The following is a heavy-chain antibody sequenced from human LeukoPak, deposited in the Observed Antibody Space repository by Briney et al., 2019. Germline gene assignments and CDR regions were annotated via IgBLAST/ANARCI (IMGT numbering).Heavy chain of an antibody. D-gene: IGHD6-19*01. V-gene: IGHV3-20*04. CDR2: IHWNVDIT. CDR3: ARDRVAVAGKAYFDY. Sequence: GGSLRLSCAASGFNFHDHAMSWFRQTPGKGPEWVSTIHWNVDITTYTDSVKGRFTISRDNARNSLYLQMNSLRAGDTALYYCARDRVAVAGKAYFDYWGQGTLVTVSS. CDR1: GFNFHDHA. J-gene: IGHJ4*02.